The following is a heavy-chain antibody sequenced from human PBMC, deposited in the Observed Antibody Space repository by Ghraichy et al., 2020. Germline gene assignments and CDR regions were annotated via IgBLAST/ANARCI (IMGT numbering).Heavy chain of an antibody. CDR2: ISHSGST. J-gene: IGHJ4*02. CDR1: GGSISRYY. V-gene: IGHV4-59*01. CDR3: AGRSSWYFFDY. D-gene: IGHD6-13*01. Sequence: SETLSLTCTVSGGSISRYYWSWLRHPPGNGLEWIGYISHSGSTNYNPSLKSQATISVDTYKNQFSLKLSSVTAADTALYYCAGRSSWYFFDYWGQGTLVTVSS.